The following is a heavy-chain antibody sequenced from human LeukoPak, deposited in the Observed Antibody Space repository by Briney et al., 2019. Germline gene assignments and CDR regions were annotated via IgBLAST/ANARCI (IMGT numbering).Heavy chain of an antibody. CDR2: FDPGAGEI. Sequence: EASVKVSCKVSGDTLSELTMHWARQAPGKGLEWMGGFDPGAGEILYAQQFQGRVTMTEDTSTDTAYMELTSLRSEDSGVYFCAAGGIYSLLDYWGQGTLVTVSS. CDR1: GDTLSELT. CDR3: AAGGIYSLLDY. D-gene: IGHD2-21*01. J-gene: IGHJ4*02. V-gene: IGHV1-24*01.